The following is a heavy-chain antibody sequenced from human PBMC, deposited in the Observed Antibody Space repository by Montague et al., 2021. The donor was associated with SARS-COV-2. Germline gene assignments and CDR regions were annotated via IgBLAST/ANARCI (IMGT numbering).Heavy chain of an antibody. CDR1: GGSISSYY. J-gene: IGHJ5*02. D-gene: IGHD6-13*01. CDR2: INYGGTT. CDR3: ARVLHSSRFVWFDP. V-gene: IGHV4-59*01. Sequence: SETLSLTCTVSGGSISSYYWSWIRQPPGKGLEGMGNINYGGTTNYNPSPKIRVTISVDMSKNQFPLKLSSVTAADTAAYYCARVLHSSRFVWFDPWGQGTLVTVSS.